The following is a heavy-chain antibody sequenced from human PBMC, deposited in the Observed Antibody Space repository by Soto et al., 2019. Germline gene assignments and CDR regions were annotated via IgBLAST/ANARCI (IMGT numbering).Heavy chain of an antibody. D-gene: IGHD6-19*01. V-gene: IGHV4-30-2*01. J-gene: IGHJ4*02. CDR3: ARGGLLPDY. Sequence: QLQLQESGSGLVKPSQTLSLTCAVSGGSTSSGGYSWSWLRQPPGKGLEWIGYISHSGSTYYNPSLKSRVTISVDTSKNQFSLRLSSVTPADTAVYYCARGGLLPDYWGQGTLVTVSS. CDR1: GGSTSSGGYS. CDR2: ISHSGST.